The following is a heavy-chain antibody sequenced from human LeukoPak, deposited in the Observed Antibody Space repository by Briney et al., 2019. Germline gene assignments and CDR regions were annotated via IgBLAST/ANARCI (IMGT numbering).Heavy chain of an antibody. Sequence: GGSLRLSCAASGFSFSSYSMNWVRQAPGKGLEWVSSISSSSSYIYYADSVKGRFTISRDNAKNSLYLQMNSLRAEDTAVYYCASLRFLEWLLDYWGQGTLVTVSS. CDR2: ISSSSSYI. CDR3: ASLRFLEWLLDY. V-gene: IGHV3-21*01. J-gene: IGHJ4*02. D-gene: IGHD3-3*01. CDR1: GFSFSSYS.